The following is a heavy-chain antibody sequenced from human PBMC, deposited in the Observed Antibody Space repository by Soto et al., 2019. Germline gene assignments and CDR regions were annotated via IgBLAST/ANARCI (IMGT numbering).Heavy chain of an antibody. J-gene: IGHJ4*02. V-gene: IGHV3-30*18. D-gene: IGHD3-22*01. CDR2: ISYDDGSNK. CDR1: GFTFNTYA. Sequence: PGGSLRLSCAASGFTFNTYAMHWVRQAPGKGLEWVAFISYDDGSNKYYADSVKGRFTISRDNSKNTLYLQMNSLRAEDTAVYFCMKPPLSGDYDSRGYYYFDYWGQGTLVTVSS. CDR3: MKPPLSGDYDSRGYYYFDY.